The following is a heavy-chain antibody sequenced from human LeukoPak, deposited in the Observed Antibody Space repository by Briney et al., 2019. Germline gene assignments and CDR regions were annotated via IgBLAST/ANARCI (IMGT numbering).Heavy chain of an antibody. J-gene: IGHJ4*02. D-gene: IGHD6-13*01. Sequence: GRSLRLSCAASGFTFSSYAMHWVRQAPGKGLEWVAVISYDGSNKYYADSVKGRFTISRDNSKNTLYLQMNSLRAEDTAVYYCARGSQLGPTFDYWGQGTLVTVSS. CDR3: ARGSQLGPTFDY. V-gene: IGHV3-30*14. CDR1: GFTFSSYA. CDR2: ISYDGSNK.